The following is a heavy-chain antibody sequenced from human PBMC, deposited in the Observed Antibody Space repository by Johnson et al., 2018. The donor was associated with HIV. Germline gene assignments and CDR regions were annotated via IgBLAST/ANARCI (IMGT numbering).Heavy chain of an antibody. Sequence: QVQLVESGGGVVQPGRSVRLSCAASGFTFSDYYMSWIRQATGKGLAWVSYICSSGSTIYYADSVKGRFTLSRDNAKNSLSLQMNSLRVEDTAVYYCASADVFDIWGQGTMVTVSS. V-gene: IGHV3-11*04. CDR1: GFTFSDYY. CDR2: ICSSGSTI. CDR3: ASADVFDI. J-gene: IGHJ3*02.